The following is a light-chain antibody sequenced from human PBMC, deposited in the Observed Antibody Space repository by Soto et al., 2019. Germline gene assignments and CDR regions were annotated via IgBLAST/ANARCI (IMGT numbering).Light chain of an antibody. V-gene: IGKV1-5*01. CDR3: QQSFSTPPT. CDR1: QNVTTS. J-gene: IGKJ2*01. CDR2: DVS. Sequence: DIQLTQSPSTLSASVGDSVTITCRASQNVTTSMAWYQHKPGRAPKLLIFDVSNLESGVPSRFSGGGSGTDFTLTISSLHSDDFASFYCQQSFSTPPTFGQGTKLAIK.